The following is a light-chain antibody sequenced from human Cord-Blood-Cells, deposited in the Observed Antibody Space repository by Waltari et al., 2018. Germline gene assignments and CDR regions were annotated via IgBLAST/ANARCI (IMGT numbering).Light chain of an antibody. J-gene: IGLJ2*01. CDR2: EVS. Sequence: QSDLTQPPSASGSPGQSVTISCTGTSSDVGGYNYVSWYQQHPGKAPKLMIHEVSKRPTGVPDRFSGSKSSHTASLTVSWLQAEDEADYYCSSYSGSNNLGVFGGGTKLTVL. CDR3: SSYSGSNNLGV. V-gene: IGLV2-8*01. CDR1: SSDVGGYNY.